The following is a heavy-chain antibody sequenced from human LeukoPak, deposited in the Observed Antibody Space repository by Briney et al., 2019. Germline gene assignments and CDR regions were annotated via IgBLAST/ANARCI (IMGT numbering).Heavy chain of an antibody. J-gene: IGHJ4*02. CDR3: ARAWAGSASY. V-gene: IGHV3-7*04. CDR2: INQDGSKI. CDR1: GVTLSHYW. D-gene: IGHD6-19*01. Sequence: GGSLRLSCAASGVTLSHYWMAWVRRTPGKGLEWVANINQDGSKIYYADSMTGRFPISRDTAKNSLYLQMNSLRVEDTAVYYCARAWAGSASYWGQGTLVTVSS.